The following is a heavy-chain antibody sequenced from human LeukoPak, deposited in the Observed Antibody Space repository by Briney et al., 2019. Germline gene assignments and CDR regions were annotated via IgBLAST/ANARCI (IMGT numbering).Heavy chain of an antibody. CDR2: ISFDGSAK. Sequence: GGSLRLSCAASGFTFSSYYMNWVRQAPGKGLEWVSVISFDGSAKYYADSVKGRFTISRDNSKNTLYLQMTSLRAEDTAVYYCAKDRVTAAGCYFDYWGQGTLVTVSS. D-gene: IGHD6-13*01. CDR1: GFTFSSYY. CDR3: AKDRVTAAGCYFDY. J-gene: IGHJ4*02. V-gene: IGHV3-30*18.